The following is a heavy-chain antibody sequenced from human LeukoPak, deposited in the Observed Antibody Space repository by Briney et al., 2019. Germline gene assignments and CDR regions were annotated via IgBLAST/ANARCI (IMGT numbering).Heavy chain of an antibody. CDR3: ARARLRRGVPFDP. V-gene: IGHV1-3*01. Sequence: ASVKVSCKASGYTFTSYAMHWVRQAPGQRLEWMGWINAGNGNTKYSQKFQGRVTITRDTSASTAYMELSSLGSEDTAVYYCARARLRRGVPFDPWGQGTLVTVSS. D-gene: IGHD3-16*01. CDR2: INAGNGNT. CDR1: GYTFTSYA. J-gene: IGHJ5*02.